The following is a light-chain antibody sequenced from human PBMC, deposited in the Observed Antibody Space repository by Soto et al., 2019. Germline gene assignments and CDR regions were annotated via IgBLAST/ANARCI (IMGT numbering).Light chain of an antibody. V-gene: IGKV2-24*01. Sequence: DIVLTQTPLSSPVTLGQPASISCRSSQSLVYSDGNTYLSWLQQRPGQPPRLLIYRVSNRFSGVPDRFSGSGAATDFPLKINRVEAEDGGVYYCVQFTLFARTFGQGTKVEIK. CDR3: VQFTLFART. CDR1: QSLVYSDGNTY. CDR2: RVS. J-gene: IGKJ1*01.